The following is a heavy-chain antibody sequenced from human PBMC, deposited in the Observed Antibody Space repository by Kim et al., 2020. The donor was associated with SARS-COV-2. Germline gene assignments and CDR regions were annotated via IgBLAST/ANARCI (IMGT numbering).Heavy chain of an antibody. D-gene: IGHD3-22*01. CDR3: ARAYSSGYYLNFDY. Sequence: SETLSLTCAVSGGSISSSNWWSWVRQPPGKGLEWIGEIYHSGSTNYNPSLKSRVTISVDKSKNQFSLKLSSVTAADTAVYYCARAYSSGYYLNFDYWGQGTLVTVSS. J-gene: IGHJ4*02. CDR1: GGSISSSNW. CDR2: IYHSGST. V-gene: IGHV4-4*02.